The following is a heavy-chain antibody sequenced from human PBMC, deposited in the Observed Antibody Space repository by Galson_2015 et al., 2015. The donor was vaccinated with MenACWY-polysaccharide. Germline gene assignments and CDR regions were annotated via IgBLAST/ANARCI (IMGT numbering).Heavy chain of an antibody. CDR1: GYTFTSYG. Sequence: SVKVSCKASGYTFTSYGITWVRQAPGQGLKWMGWIGAHNGKTNYAQKLQGRVTMTTDTSTSTAYMELRSLRSDDTAVYYCARENVLLWSTRWFDPWGQGTLVTVSS. CDR2: IGAHNGKT. J-gene: IGHJ5*02. CDR3: ARENVLLWSTRWFDP. V-gene: IGHV1-18*01. D-gene: IGHD3-10*01.